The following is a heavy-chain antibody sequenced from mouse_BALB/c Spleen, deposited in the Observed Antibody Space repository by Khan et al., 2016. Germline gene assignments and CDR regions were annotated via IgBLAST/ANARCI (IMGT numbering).Heavy chain of an antibody. CDR1: GDSITSGY. CDR3: ASLGFAY. V-gene: IGHV3-8*02. Sequence: EVQLQESGPSLVKPSQTLSLTCSVTGDSITSGYWNWIRQFPGNKLEYIGYISYCDSTYYNPSLKSRISITRVNSNNQSYLQLNSVTTEDTATYYCASLGFAYWGQGTLVTVAA. J-gene: IGHJ3*01. CDR2: ISYCDST.